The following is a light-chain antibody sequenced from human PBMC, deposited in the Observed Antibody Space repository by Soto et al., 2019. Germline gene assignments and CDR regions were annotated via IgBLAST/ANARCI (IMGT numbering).Light chain of an antibody. CDR2: AAS. J-gene: IGKJ2*01. Sequence: DIQMTQFPSTLSASVGDRVTITCRASQDIDVSLAWFQQRPGEAPKLLIFAASGLESGVPSTFSGSGSGTEFTLTISRLEPEDFAVYYCQQYGSSPGTFGQGTKLEIK. V-gene: IGKV1-5*01. CDR3: QQYGSSPGT. CDR1: QDIDVS.